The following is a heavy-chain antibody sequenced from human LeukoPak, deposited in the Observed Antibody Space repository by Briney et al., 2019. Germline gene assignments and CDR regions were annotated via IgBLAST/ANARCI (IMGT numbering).Heavy chain of an antibody. D-gene: IGHD6-13*01. CDR1: GFTFSSHW. Sequence: PGGSLRLSCAASGFTFSSHWMSWVRQAPGTGLESVANIKQDGSEKYYVDSVKGRFTISRDNAKNSLYLQMNSLRAEDTAVYYSSLEGSSWYRYFQHWGQGTLVTVSS. V-gene: IGHV3-7*05. CDR2: IKQDGSEK. CDR3: SLEGSSWYRYFQH. J-gene: IGHJ1*01.